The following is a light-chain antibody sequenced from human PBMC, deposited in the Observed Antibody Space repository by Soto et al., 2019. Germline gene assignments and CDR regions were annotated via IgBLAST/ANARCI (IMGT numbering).Light chain of an antibody. CDR1: QSVGSY. J-gene: IGKJ4*01. CDR3: QQRSDGLT. CDR2: DAS. Sequence: EIVLTQSPATLSLSPGETATLSCRASQSVGSYLGWYQQKPGQAPRLLIYDASNRVKGIPARFSGSGSGTEFTLTSSSLEPEDFAVYFCQQRSDGLTFGGGTKVEMK. V-gene: IGKV3-11*01.